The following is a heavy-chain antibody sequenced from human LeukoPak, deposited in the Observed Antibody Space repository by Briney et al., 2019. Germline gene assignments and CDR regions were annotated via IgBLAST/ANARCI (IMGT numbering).Heavy chain of an antibody. V-gene: IGHV4-34*01. Sequence: SETLSRTCSLYAASLSDYYWSWIRQPPGKGPEWIGEINHSGLTNYNPSLKSRVSISVDTSKNQFSLKLSSATAAYTAVYYCARRLQSASQNMDVWGKGTTVTVSS. J-gene: IGHJ6*03. CDR3: ARRLQSASQNMDV. D-gene: IGHD5-24*01. CDR2: INHSGLT. CDR1: AASLSDYY.